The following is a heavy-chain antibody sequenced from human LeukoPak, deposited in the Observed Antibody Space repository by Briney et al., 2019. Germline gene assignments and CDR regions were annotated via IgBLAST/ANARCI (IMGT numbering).Heavy chain of an antibody. CDR1: GFTFSSYS. Sequence: GGSLRPSCAASGFTFSSYSMNWVRQAPGKGLEWASSISSSSSYIYYADSVKGRFTISRDNAKNSLYLQMNSLRAEDTAVYYCARAYCGGDCSSDDAFDIWGQGTMVTVSS. V-gene: IGHV3-21*01. J-gene: IGHJ3*02. CDR3: ARAYCGGDCSSDDAFDI. D-gene: IGHD2-21*01. CDR2: ISSSSSYI.